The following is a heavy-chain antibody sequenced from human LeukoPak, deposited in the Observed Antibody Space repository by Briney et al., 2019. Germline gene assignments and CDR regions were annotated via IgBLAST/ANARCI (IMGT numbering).Heavy chain of an antibody. CDR1: GFTFSSYA. CDR3: ARAVVVVAATSDPKKYDWFDP. D-gene: IGHD2-15*01. Sequence: PGRSLRLSCAAPGFTFSSYAMHWVRQAPGKGLEWVAVISYDGSNKYYADSVKGRFTISRDNSKNTLYLQMNSLRAEDTAVYYCARAVVVVAATSDPKKYDWFDPWGQGTLVTVSS. CDR2: ISYDGSNK. J-gene: IGHJ5*02. V-gene: IGHV3-30-3*01.